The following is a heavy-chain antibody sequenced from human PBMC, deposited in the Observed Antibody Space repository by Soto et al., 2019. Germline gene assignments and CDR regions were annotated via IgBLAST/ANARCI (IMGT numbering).Heavy chain of an antibody. CDR2: INPNSGGT. Sequence: ASVKVSCKASGYTFTGYYMHWVRQAPGQGLEWMGWINPNSGGTNYAQKFQGWVTMTRDTSISTAYMELSRLRSDDTAVYYCARSPSSSWYPLAYWGQGTLVTVSS. CDR1: GYTFTGYY. J-gene: IGHJ4*02. D-gene: IGHD6-13*01. CDR3: ARSPSSSWYPLAY. V-gene: IGHV1-2*04.